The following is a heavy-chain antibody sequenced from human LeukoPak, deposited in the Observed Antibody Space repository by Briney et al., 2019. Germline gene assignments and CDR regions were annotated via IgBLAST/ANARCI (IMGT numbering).Heavy chain of an antibody. CDR1: GFTLRDYP. CDR2: ITGSGDST. J-gene: IGHJ5*02. D-gene: IGHD6-13*01. CDR3: AKDPPFPVAAPGPQRGP. V-gene: IGHV3-23*01. Sequence: GGSLRPSCAAPGFTLRDYPMTGSPQAPGKGLEGVSAITGSGDSTYYADSVKGRFTISRDNSKSTLYLQMNSLRAGDTAVYYCAKDPPFPVAAPGPQRGPWGQGTLVTVSS.